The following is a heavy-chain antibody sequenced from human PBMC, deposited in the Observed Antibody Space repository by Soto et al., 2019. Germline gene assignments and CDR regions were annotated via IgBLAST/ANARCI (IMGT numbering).Heavy chain of an antibody. J-gene: IGHJ3*02. D-gene: IGHD5-12*01. V-gene: IGHV1-2*04. CDR1: GYTFTGYY. CDR3: ARGRYSGYDSPAFDI. CDR2: INPNSGGT. Sequence: QVQLVQSGAEVKKPGASVKVSCKASGYTFTGYYMHWVRQVPGQGLEWMGWINPNSGGTNYAQKFQGWVTMTRDTSISTAYMELSRLRSDDTAVYYCARGRYSGYDSPAFDIWGQGTMVTVSS.